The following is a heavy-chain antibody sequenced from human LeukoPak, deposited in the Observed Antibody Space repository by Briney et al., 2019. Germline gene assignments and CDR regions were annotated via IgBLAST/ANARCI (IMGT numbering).Heavy chain of an antibody. J-gene: IGHJ4*02. D-gene: IGHD3-10*01. CDR3: AKDRVDGSGSQFDS. CDR2: IKQDGSEK. Sequence: GGSLRLSCAASGFTFSSYWMNWVRQAPGKGLEWVANIKQDGSEKYYVDSVKGRFTISRDNAMDTLYLQMNSLRADDTAVYYCAKDRVDGSGSQFDSWGQGSLVIVSS. V-gene: IGHV3-7*03. CDR1: GFTFSSYW.